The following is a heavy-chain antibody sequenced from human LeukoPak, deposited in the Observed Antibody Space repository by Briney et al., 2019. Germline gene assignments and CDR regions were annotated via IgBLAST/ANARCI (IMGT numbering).Heavy chain of an antibody. Sequence: AAVKESCKASGYTFTTYYMHWVRQPPGQGLEWMGIINPSGGNTSYAQQFQGRVTMTRDTSTSTVYMELSSLRSEDTAVYFCARDWGQQLGRDCFDYGGRENGDTVPS. CDR3: ARDWGQQLGRDCFDY. D-gene: IGHD6-13*01. CDR1: GYTFTTYY. J-gene: IGHJ4*02. CDR2: INPSGGNT. V-gene: IGHV1-46*01.